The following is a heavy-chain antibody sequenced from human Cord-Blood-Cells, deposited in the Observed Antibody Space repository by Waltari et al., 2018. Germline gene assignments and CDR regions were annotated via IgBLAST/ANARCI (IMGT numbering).Heavy chain of an antibody. CDR1: GGSFSGYY. CDR2: INHSGST. Sequence: QVQLQQWGAGLLKPSETLSLTCAVYGGSFSGYYWSWIRQPPGKGLEWIGEINHSGSTNDNPSLKSRVTISVDTSKNQFSLKLSSVTAADTAVYYCARAMTRVAFDIWGQGTMVTVSS. CDR3: ARAMTRVAFDI. J-gene: IGHJ3*02. D-gene: IGHD4-17*01. V-gene: IGHV4-34*01.